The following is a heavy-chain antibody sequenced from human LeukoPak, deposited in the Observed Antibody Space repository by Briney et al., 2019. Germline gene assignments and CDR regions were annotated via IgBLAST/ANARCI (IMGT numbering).Heavy chain of an antibody. CDR2: ISSSSSYI. CDR1: GFTFSSYS. CDR3: AVVGGSYPNRNFDY. J-gene: IGHJ4*02. Sequence: GGSLRLSCAASGFTFSSYSMNWVRQAPGKGLEWVSSISSSSSYIYYADSVKGRFTISRDNAKNSLYLQMNSLRAEDTAVYYCAVVGGSYPNRNFDYWGQGTLVAVSS. D-gene: IGHD1-26*01. V-gene: IGHV3-21*01.